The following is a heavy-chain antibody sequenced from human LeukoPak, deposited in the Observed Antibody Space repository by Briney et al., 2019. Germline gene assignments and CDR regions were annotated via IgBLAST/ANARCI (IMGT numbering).Heavy chain of an antibody. V-gene: IGHV4-59*12. CDR1: GGSISSYY. Sequence: PSETLSLTCTVSGGSISSYYWSWIRQPPGKGLEWIGYIYYSGSTNYNPSLKSRVTISVDTSKNQFSLKLSSVTAADTAVYYCARAIAAAGSREYNWFDPWGQGTLVTVSS. J-gene: IGHJ5*02. D-gene: IGHD6-13*01. CDR2: IYYSGST. CDR3: ARAIAAAGSREYNWFDP.